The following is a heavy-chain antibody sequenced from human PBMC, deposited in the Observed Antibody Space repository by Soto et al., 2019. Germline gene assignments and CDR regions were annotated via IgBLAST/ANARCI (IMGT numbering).Heavy chain of an antibody. J-gene: IGHJ3*02. CDR3: ATWRYSGYDQARNTFDI. Sequence: ASVKVSCKVSGYTLTELFMHWVRQAPGKGLEWMGGFDPEDGETIYAQKFQGRVTMTEDTSTDTAYMELSSLRSEDTAVYYCATWRYSGYDQARNTFDIWGQGTMVTVSS. CDR2: FDPEDGET. D-gene: IGHD5-12*01. V-gene: IGHV1-24*01. CDR1: GYTLTELF.